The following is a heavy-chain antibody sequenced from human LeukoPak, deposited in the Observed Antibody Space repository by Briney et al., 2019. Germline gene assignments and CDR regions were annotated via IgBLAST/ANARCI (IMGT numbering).Heavy chain of an antibody. CDR2: INHSGST. J-gene: IGHJ6*03. Sequence: SETLSLTCAVYGGSFIGFHWNWIRQPPGKGLEWIGEINHSGSTNYNPSLKSRVTISVDTSKNQFSLKLSSVTAADTAVYYCASRAQKRRTLGIVGAQSVGYYYYYMDVRGKGTTVTISS. V-gene: IGHV4-34*01. CDR3: ASRAQKRRTLGIVGAQSVGYYYYYMDV. D-gene: IGHD1-26*01. CDR1: GGSFIGFH.